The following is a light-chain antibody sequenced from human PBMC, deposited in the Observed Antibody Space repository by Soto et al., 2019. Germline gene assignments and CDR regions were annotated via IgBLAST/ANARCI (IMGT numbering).Light chain of an antibody. CDR2: EAS. J-gene: IGKJ3*01. Sequence: DVVLTQTPLSLSVTPGQSASISCKSTQSLLHSDGKTYLYWYLQKPGQPPQLLIYEASKRLSGVPDRFSGSGSETDFTLKISRVEAEDAGVYYCMQCIQPPVFTFGPGTKVDIK. V-gene: IGKV2D-29*01. CDR1: QSLLHSDGKTY. CDR3: MQCIQPPVFT.